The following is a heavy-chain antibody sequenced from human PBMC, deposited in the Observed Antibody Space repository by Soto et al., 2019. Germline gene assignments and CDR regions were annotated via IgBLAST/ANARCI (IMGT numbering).Heavy chain of an antibody. CDR2: IIPIFGTA. D-gene: IGHD1-26*01. V-gene: IGHV1-69*13. Sequence: GASVKVSCKASGGTFSSYAISWVRQAPGQGLEWMGGIIPIFGTANYAQKFQGRVTITADESTSTAYMELSSLRSEDTAVYYCARDPEGGSHPSWAFDIWGQGTMVTVSS. J-gene: IGHJ3*02. CDR3: ARDPEGGSHPSWAFDI. CDR1: GGTFSSYA.